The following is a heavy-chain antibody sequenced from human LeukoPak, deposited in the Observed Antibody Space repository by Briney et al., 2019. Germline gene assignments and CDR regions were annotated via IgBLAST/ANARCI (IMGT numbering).Heavy chain of an antibody. CDR1: GGSISSYY. V-gene: IGHV4-59*01. CDR2: IYYNGRT. D-gene: IGHD3/OR15-3a*01. Sequence: PSETLSLTCTVSGGSISSYYWSWIRQPPGKGQEWIGYIYYNGRTNYNPSLKSRVTISVDTSKNQFSLKLSSVTAADTAVYYCARDGTEPFDYWGQGTLVTVSS. J-gene: IGHJ4*02. CDR3: ARDGTEPFDY.